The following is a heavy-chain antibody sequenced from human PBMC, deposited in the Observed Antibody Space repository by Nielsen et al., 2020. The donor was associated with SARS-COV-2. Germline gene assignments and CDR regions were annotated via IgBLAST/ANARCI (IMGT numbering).Heavy chain of an antibody. CDR3: ARFGIAAAGPIDY. CDR2: IYPGDSDT. J-gene: IGHJ4*02. D-gene: IGHD6-13*01. CDR1: GYSFTSYW. V-gene: IGHV5-51*01. Sequence: GGSLRLSCKGSGYSFTSYWISWVRQMPGKGLEWMGIIYPGDSDTRYSPSFQGQVTISADKSISTAYLQWSSLKASDTAMYYCARFGIAAAGPIDYWGQGTLVTVSS.